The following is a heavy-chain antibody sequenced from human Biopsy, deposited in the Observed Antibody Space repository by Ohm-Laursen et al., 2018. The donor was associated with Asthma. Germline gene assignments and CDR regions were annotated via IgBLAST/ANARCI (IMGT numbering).Heavy chain of an antibody. V-gene: IGHV3-30*03. J-gene: IGHJ4*02. Sequence: RSLRLSCAASGFTVSSYGMDWVRQAPGKGLEWVALMSYDGSIKDYADSVKGRFTISRDNSMNTLYLHMNSLRVEDTAVYYCARGLDYSGRSGFDYWGQGTLVTVSS. CDR2: MSYDGSIK. CDR3: ARGLDYSGRSGFDY. CDR1: GFTVSSYG. D-gene: IGHD3-10*01.